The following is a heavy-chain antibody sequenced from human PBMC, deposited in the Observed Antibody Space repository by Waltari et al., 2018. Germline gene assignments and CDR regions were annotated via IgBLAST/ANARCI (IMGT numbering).Heavy chain of an antibody. CDR3: ARVDAFPDAFDI. CDR2: LNPNRGNT. CDR1: GYTFNSYD. J-gene: IGHJ3*02. V-gene: IGHV1-8*03. Sequence: QVQLVQSGAEVTKPGASVKVSCKASGYTFNSYDINWVRQATGQGLAWMGWLNPNRGNTGYAQKFQGRVTITRNTSISTAYMELSSLRAEDTAVYYCARVDAFPDAFDIWGQGTMVTVSS.